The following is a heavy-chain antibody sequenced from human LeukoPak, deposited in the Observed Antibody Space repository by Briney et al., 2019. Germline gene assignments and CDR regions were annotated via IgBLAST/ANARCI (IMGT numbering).Heavy chain of an antibody. Sequence: PGGSLRLSCAASGLTVSSNYMSWVRQAPGKGLEWVSSISPSSDYIYYPDSLKGRFTISRDNAKDSLYLQMNSLRAEDTAVYYCSRGGTDDPFNFWGQGTLVTVSS. CDR1: GLTVSSNY. V-gene: IGHV3-21*01. CDR2: ISPSSDYI. CDR3: SRGGTDDPFNF. D-gene: IGHD1-1*01. J-gene: IGHJ4*02.